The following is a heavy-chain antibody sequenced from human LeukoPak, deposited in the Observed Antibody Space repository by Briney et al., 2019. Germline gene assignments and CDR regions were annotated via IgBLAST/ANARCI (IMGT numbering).Heavy chain of an antibody. CDR3: AREEGRYCSSTSCLPFDP. J-gene: IGHJ5*02. CDR1: GGSISSYY. Sequence: PSETLSLTCTVSGGSISSYYWSWIRQPAGKGLEWIGRIYTSGSTNYNPSLKSRVTMPVDTSKNQFSLKLSSVTAADTAVYYCAREEGRYCSSTSCLPFDPWGQGTLVTVSS. V-gene: IGHV4-4*07. CDR2: IYTSGST. D-gene: IGHD2-2*01.